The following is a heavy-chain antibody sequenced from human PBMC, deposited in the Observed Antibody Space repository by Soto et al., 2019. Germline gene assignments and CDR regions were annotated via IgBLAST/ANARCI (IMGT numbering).Heavy chain of an antibody. V-gene: IGHV3-21*01. D-gene: IGHD6-6*01. Sequence: EVQLVASGGGLVKPVGSLRLSCAASGFTFSSYSMNWVRRAPGKGLELVSSISSSSRYIYYEDSLKGRFTISRDNAKNSLYLQMNSLRAEDTAVYYCASSGGRSSSLGYWGEGPLVTVAS. CDR3: ASSGGRSSSLGY. J-gene: IGHJ4*02. CDR2: ISSSSRYI. CDR1: GFTFSSYS.